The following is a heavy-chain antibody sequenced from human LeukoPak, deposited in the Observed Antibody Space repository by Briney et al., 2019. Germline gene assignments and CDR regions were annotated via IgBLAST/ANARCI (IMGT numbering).Heavy chain of an antibody. Sequence: PSETLSLTCTVSGGSISSYYWSWIRQPPGKGLEWIGYIYYSGSTYYNPSLKSRVTISVDTSKNQFSLKLSSVTAADTAVYYCARGWDSSGYYRSTIDYWGQGTLVTVSS. CDR1: GGSISSYY. D-gene: IGHD3-22*01. J-gene: IGHJ4*02. CDR2: IYYSGST. V-gene: IGHV4-59*08. CDR3: ARGWDSSGYYRSTIDY.